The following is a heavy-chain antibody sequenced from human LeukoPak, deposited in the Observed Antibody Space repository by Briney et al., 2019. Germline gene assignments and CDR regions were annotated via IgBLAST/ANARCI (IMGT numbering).Heavy chain of an antibody. Sequence: PSETLSLTCTVSGASISSGTYYWSWIRQPAGKGLGWIGRIYTSGSTTYNPSLKSRVTISVDTSKNQFSLTLNSVTAADTAVYYCARDQWELDNYFDPWGQGTLVTVSS. J-gene: IGHJ5*02. CDR3: ARDQWELDNYFDP. D-gene: IGHD1-7*01. CDR2: IYTSGST. V-gene: IGHV4-61*02. CDR1: GASISSGTYY.